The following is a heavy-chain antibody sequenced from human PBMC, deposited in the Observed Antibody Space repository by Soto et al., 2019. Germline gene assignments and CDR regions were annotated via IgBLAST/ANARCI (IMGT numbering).Heavy chain of an antibody. Sequence: QVQLQESGPGLVKPSHTLSLTCTVSGVSMSSGGSYWSCIRQHPGTGLEGIGNIDSSGSTYYNPALKSRVTISVDTSKNQFSLKLSSVTAAAKAVYYCALNTVTTFVAYWGQGTLVTVSS. V-gene: IGHV4-31*03. CDR2: IDSSGST. CDR1: GVSMSSGGSY. D-gene: IGHD4-17*01. CDR3: ALNTVTTFVAY. J-gene: IGHJ4*02.